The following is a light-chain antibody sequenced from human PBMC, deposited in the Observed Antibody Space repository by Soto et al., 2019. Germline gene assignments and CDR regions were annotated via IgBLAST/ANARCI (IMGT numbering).Light chain of an antibody. CDR3: QQYNNWPT. CDR2: AAS. J-gene: IGKJ1*01. V-gene: IGKV1-39*01. Sequence: DIQMTQSPSSLSASVGDRVTITCRASQGISTYLNWYQQKPGKAPKLLIHAASSLQSGVPSRFSGSGSETDFTLTISGLQSEDFAVYYCQQYNNWPTFGQGTKVDIK. CDR1: QGISTY.